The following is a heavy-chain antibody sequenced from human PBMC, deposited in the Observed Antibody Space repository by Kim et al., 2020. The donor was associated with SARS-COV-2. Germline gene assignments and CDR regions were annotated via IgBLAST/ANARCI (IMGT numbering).Heavy chain of an antibody. V-gene: IGHV4-34*01. CDR2: INHSGST. D-gene: IGHD4-17*01. CDR3: ARGQYGDYNYYYYYGMDV. Sequence: SETLSLTCAVYGGSFSGYYWSWIRQPPGKGLEWIGEINHSGSTNYNPSLKSRVTISVDTSKNQFSLKLSSVTAADTAVYYCARGQYGDYNYYYYYGMDVWGQGTTVTVSS. J-gene: IGHJ6*02. CDR1: GGSFSGYY.